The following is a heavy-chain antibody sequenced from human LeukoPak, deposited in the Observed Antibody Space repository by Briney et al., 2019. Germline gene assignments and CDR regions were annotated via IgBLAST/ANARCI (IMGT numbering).Heavy chain of an antibody. V-gene: IGHV6-1*01. J-gene: IGHJ6*02. Sequence: SQTLSLTCAISGDSVSRNGAAWNWTRQSPSRGLEWLGRTYYRSKWYNDYAVFVKSRVTINPDTSKNQFSLQLNSVTPEDTAVYYCARGRPSYYGLDVWGQGTTVTVSS. CDR1: GDSVSRNGAA. CDR3: ARGRPSYYGLDV. CDR2: TYYRSKWYN.